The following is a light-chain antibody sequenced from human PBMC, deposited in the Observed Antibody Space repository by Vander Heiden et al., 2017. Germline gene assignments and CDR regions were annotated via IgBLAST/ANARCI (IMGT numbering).Light chain of an antibody. Sequence: VMTQLPISLSVTPGAPASISCRSSQSLLQSNGFNYLDWYLQKPGQSPQLLIYLSSNRASGVPDRFRGSGSGTDFTLEISRVDAEDVGLYFCMRGLQTGPTFGAWAKVEIK. CDR2: LSS. CDR3: MRGLQTGPT. V-gene: IGKV2-28*01. CDR1: QSLLQSNGFNY. J-gene: IGKJ4*01.